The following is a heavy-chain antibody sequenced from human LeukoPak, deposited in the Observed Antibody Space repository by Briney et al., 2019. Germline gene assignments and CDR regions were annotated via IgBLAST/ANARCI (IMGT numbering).Heavy chain of an antibody. D-gene: IGHD3-10*01. CDR3: AKHYMGSSYNRGLDY. Sequence: SETQSLTCTVSGFSISSSTYFWGWIRQPPGKGLEWIGSIHYSGYTYYNPSLESRVTISVDTSKNQFSLKLSSVTAADTAIYYCAKHYMGSSYNRGLDYWGQGTLVTVSS. V-gene: IGHV4-39*01. CDR2: IHYSGYT. J-gene: IGHJ4*02. CDR1: GFSISSSTYF.